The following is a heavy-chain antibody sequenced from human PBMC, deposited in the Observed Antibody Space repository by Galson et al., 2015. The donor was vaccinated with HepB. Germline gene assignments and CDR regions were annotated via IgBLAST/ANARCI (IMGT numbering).Heavy chain of an antibody. CDR3: ARIGMQVVVINA. J-gene: IGHJ4*02. CDR1: GGSISSGGYY. V-gene: IGHV4-31*03. Sequence: QVQLQESGPGLVKPSQTLSLTCTVSGGSISSGGYYWSWIRQLPGKGLEWIGYIHTIGSTYYNPSLKSRVIISLDTSKDQFSLNLNSVTAADTAVYYCARIGMQVVVINAWGQGTPVTVSS. CDR2: IHTIGST. D-gene: IGHD3-22*01.